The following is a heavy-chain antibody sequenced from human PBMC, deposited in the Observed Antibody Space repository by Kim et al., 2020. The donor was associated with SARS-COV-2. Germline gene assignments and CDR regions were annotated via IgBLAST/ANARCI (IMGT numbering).Heavy chain of an antibody. CDR3: ARGLGMITFGGVIAIPFDY. CDR1: GYTFTSYG. J-gene: IGHJ4*02. CDR2: ISAYNGNT. D-gene: IGHD3-16*02. Sequence: ASVKVSCKASGYTFTSYGISWVRQAPGQGLEWMGWISAYNGNTNYAQKLQGRVTMTTDTSTSTAYMELRSLRSDDTAVYYCARGLGMITFGGVIAIPFDYWGQGTLVTVSS. V-gene: IGHV1-18*01.